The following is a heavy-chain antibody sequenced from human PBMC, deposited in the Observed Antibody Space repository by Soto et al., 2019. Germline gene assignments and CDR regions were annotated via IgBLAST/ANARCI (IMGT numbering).Heavy chain of an antibody. J-gene: IGHJ4*02. CDR2: ISYDGTNV. CDR3: AKSSGSSGWYGEYLHY. D-gene: IGHD6-19*01. Sequence: GGSLRLSCAASGFSFSSYGMNLVRPAPGKGLEWVAVISYDGTNVYYAQSVRGRFTISRDNPKNTLYLQMDSLMAGDTAVYYCAKSSGSSGWYGEYLHYWGQGALVTVS. CDR1: GFSFSSYG. V-gene: IGHV3-30*18.